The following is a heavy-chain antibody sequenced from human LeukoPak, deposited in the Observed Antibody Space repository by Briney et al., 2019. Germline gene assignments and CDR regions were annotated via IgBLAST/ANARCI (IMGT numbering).Heavy chain of an antibody. CDR2: IYWDDDK. CDR1: GFSLSTSGVG. Sequence: SGPTLVKPTQTLTLTCTFSGFSLSTSGVGVGWIRQPPGKALEWLALIYWDDDKRYSPSLKSRLTITKDTSKNQVVLTMTNMDPVDTATYYCAHSQTTGYSSSWTPFEFDYWGQGTLVTVSS. J-gene: IGHJ4*02. D-gene: IGHD6-13*01. V-gene: IGHV2-5*02. CDR3: AHSQTTGYSSSWTPFEFDY.